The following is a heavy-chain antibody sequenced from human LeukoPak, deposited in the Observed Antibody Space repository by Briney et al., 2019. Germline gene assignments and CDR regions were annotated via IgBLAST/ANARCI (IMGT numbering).Heavy chain of an antibody. D-gene: IGHD5-18*01. Sequence: HPSETLSLTCTVSGDSISLYYWSWIPQAPGKGLEWVSAISGSGDSTYYADSVKGRFTISRDSSKNTLYLQMNSLRAEDTAVYYCAKDQGYSCLGYFDYWGQGTLVTVSS. V-gene: IGHV3-23*01. J-gene: IGHJ4*02. CDR3: AKDQGYSCLGYFDY. CDR1: GDSISLYY. CDR2: ISGSGDST.